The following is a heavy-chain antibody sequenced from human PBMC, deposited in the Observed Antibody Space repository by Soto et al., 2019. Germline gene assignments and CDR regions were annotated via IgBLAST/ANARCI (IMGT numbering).Heavy chain of an antibody. CDR1: GGSISSGGYY. CDR3: ARGSQGYCSGGSCYLD. V-gene: IGHV4-31*03. Sequence: SETLSLTCTVSGGSISSGGYYWSWIRQHTGKGREWIGYIYYSGSTYYNPSLKRRVTISVDTSKNQFSLKLSSVTAADTAVYYCARGSQGYCSGGSCYLDWGQGTLVTVSS. CDR2: IYYSGST. J-gene: IGHJ4*02. D-gene: IGHD2-15*01.